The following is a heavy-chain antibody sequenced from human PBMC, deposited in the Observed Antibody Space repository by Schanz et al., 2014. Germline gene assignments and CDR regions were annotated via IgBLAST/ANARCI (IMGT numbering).Heavy chain of an antibody. D-gene: IGHD1-26*01. CDR1: GYTFTRSG. CDR3: ARDRDQWDGNYLDY. Sequence: QVQLVQSGGEVKTPGASVKVSCKASGYTFTRSGISWVRQAPGQGLEWMGWIGGSDGNTKFAQKFQGRVTTTTDTSTSTVYMELRSLTSDDSAVYYCARDRDQWDGNYLDYWGQGTLVTVSS. CDR2: IGGSDGNT. J-gene: IGHJ4*02. V-gene: IGHV1-18*01.